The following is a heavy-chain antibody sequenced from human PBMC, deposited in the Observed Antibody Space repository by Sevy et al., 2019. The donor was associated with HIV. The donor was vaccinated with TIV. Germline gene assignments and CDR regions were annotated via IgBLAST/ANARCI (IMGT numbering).Heavy chain of an antibody. D-gene: IGHD3-10*01. CDR2: ISDGGGTT. Sequence: GGSLRLSCAASGFTFRNYVMNWVRQPPGKGLEWVSVISDGGGTTYYADSVTGRFTISRDDSKSTLYLQMNSLRVEDTAVYFCAKRVAGALAALDIWGQGSMVTVSS. J-gene: IGHJ3*02. V-gene: IGHV3-23*01. CDR3: AKRVAGALAALDI. CDR1: GFTFRNYV.